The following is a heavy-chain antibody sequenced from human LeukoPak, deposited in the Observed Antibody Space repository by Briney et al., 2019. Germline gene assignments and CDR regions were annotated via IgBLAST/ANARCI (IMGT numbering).Heavy chain of an antibody. J-gene: IGHJ4*02. D-gene: IGHD5-12*01. CDR2: ISYDGSNK. CDR1: GFTFSSYG. V-gene: IGHV3-30*03. Sequence: PGGSLRLSCAASGFTFSSYGMHWVRQAPGKGLEWVAVISYDGSNKYYADSVKGRFTISRDNAKNSLYLQMNSLRAEDTAVYYCARIGYDDPNFDYWGQGTPVTVSS. CDR3: ARIGYDDPNFDY.